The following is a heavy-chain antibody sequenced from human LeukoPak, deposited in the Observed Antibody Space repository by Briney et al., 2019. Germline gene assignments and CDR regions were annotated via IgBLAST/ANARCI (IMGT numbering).Heavy chain of an antibody. CDR2: IIPIFGTA. CDR3: ARDRGYSSSWYETNFDY. J-gene: IGHJ4*02. V-gene: IGHV1-69*13. D-gene: IGHD6-13*01. Sequence: ASVKVSCKASGYTFTSYGISWVRQAPGQGLEWMGGIIPIFGTANYAQKFQGRVTITADESTSTAYMELSSLRSEDTAVYYCARDRGYSSSWYETNFDYWGQGTLVTVSS. CDR1: GYTFTSYG.